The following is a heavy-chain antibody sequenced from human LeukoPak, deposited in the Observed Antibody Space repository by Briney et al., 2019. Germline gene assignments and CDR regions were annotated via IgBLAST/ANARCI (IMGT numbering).Heavy chain of an antibody. Sequence: WASVKVSCKASGYTFTGYYMHWVRQAPGQGLEWMGWINPNSGGTNYAQKFQGWVTMTRDTSISTAYMELSRLRSDDTAVYYCARDSLGDLRAFDIWGQGTMVTVSS. V-gene: IGHV1-2*04. CDR2: INPNSGGT. CDR3: ARDSLGDLRAFDI. D-gene: IGHD3-16*01. J-gene: IGHJ3*02. CDR1: GYTFTGYY.